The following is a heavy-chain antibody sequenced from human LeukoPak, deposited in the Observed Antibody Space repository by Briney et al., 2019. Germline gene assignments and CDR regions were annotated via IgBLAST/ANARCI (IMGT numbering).Heavy chain of an antibody. CDR2: XXXXGGST. Sequence: PGGSLRLSRAASGFTFSSYAMSWVRQAPGKGLEWVTAXXXXGGSTYYADSVKGRFTISRDNSKNTLYLQMNSLRAEDTAVYYCAKVYIAAADTTIDLAFDIWGQGTMVTVSS. CDR1: GFTFSSYA. D-gene: IGHD6-13*01. CDR3: AKVYIAAADTTIDLAFDI. J-gene: IGHJ3*02. V-gene: IGHV3-23*01.